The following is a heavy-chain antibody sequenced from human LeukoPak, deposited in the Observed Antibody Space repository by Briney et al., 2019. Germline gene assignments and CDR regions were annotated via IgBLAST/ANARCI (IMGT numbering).Heavy chain of an antibody. CDR2: ISYDGSNK. Sequence: GGYLRLSCAASGFTFSSYGMHWVRQAPGKGLEWVAVISYDGSNKYYADSVKGRFTISRDNSKNTLYLQMNSLRAEDTAVYYCAKAAGYDSSGYYMYYFDYWGQGTLVTVSS. V-gene: IGHV3-30*18. CDR3: AKAAGYDSSGYYMYYFDY. D-gene: IGHD3-22*01. J-gene: IGHJ4*02. CDR1: GFTFSSYG.